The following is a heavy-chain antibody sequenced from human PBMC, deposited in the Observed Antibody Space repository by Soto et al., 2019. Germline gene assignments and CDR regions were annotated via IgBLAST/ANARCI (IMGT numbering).Heavy chain of an antibody. D-gene: IGHD3-9*01. Sequence: GASVKVSCKASGYTFTSYGIIWVRQAPGQGFEWMGWISAYNGNTNYAQKLQGRVTMTTDTSTSTASMELRSLRSDDTAVYYCARAYYDILTGYYYYFDYWGQGTLVTVSS. J-gene: IGHJ4*02. CDR1: GYTFTSYG. CDR2: ISAYNGNT. V-gene: IGHV1-18*01. CDR3: ARAYYDILTGYYYYFDY.